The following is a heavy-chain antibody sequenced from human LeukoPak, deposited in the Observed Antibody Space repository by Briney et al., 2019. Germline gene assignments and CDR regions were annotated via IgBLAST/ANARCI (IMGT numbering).Heavy chain of an antibody. V-gene: IGHV3-33*01. Sequence: GGSLRLSCAASGFIFSDYGIHWVRQAPGKGLEWVAVIWYDGSSEYYADSVKGRFTISRDNSKNTLYLQMNSLRAEDTAVYYCAREEDIVATYLDYWGQGTLVTVSS. CDR3: AREEDIVATYLDY. D-gene: IGHD5-12*01. J-gene: IGHJ4*02. CDR2: IWYDGSSE. CDR1: GFIFSDYG.